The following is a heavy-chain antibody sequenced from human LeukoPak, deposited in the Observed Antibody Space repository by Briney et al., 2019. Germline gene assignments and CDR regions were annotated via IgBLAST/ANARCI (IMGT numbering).Heavy chain of an antibody. J-gene: IGHJ4*02. D-gene: IGHD2-2*01. V-gene: IGHV5-51*01. CDR1: GYSFTSYW. Sequence: GESLKISCKGSGYSFTSYWIGWVRQMPGKGLEWMGIIYPGDSDTRYSPSFQGQVTISADKSICTAYLQWSSLKASDTAMYYCARHYCSSTSCYGPPADYWGQGTLVTVSS. CDR2: IYPGDSDT. CDR3: ARHYCSSTSCYGPPADY.